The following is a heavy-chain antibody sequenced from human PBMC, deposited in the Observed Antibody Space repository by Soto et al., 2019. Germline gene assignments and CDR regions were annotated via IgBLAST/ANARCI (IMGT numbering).Heavy chain of an antibody. CDR1: GGSISSGGYY. J-gene: IGHJ6*02. Sequence: QVQLQESGPGLVKPSQTLSLTCTVSGGSISSGGYYWSWIRQHPGKGLEWIGYIYYSGSTYYNPSLKSRVTISVDTSKXQXXXXXXXXXXXXXXXXXXXXXXGGDCHNGMDVWGQGTTVTVSS. CDR2: IYYSGST. D-gene: IGHD2-21*02. V-gene: IGHV4-31*03. CDR3: XXXXXGGDCHNGMDV.